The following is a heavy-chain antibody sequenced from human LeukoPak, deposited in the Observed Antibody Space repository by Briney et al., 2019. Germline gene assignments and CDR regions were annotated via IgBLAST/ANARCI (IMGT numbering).Heavy chain of an antibody. J-gene: IGHJ4*02. V-gene: IGHV4-61*02. Sequence: SETLSLTCTVSGGSISSGSYYWSWIRQPAGKGLEWIGRISTSGSGSSNYNPTLKSRVTISVDTSKNQFSLKLRSVTAADTAVYFCASSNWLRDANFDSWGQGTLVTVSS. D-gene: IGHD6-13*01. CDR2: ISTSGSGSS. CDR1: GGSISSGSYY. CDR3: ASSNWLRDANFDS.